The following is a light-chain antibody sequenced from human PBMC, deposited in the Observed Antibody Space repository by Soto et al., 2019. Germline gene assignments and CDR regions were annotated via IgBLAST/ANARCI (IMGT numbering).Light chain of an antibody. CDR1: QSVSSNY. CDR3: QQSGSSPWT. CDR2: GAS. Sequence: EIVLTQSPGTLSLSAGDRATLSCRASQSVSSNYLAWYQQKPGQTPRLLIYGASSRATGIPDRFSGSGSGTDFTLTLSRLEPEEFADYYCQQSGSSPWTFGQGTKVEIK. J-gene: IGKJ1*01. V-gene: IGKV3-20*01.